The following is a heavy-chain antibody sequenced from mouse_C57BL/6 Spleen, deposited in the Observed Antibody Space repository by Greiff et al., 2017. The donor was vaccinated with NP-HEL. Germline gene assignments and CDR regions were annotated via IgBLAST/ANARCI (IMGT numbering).Heavy chain of an antibody. J-gene: IGHJ2*01. V-gene: IGHV1-53*01. CDR2: INPSNGGT. CDR1: GYTFTSYW. Sequence: QVQLQQPGTELVKPGASVKLSCKASGYTFTSYWMHWVKQRPGQGLEWIGNINPSNGGTNYNEKFKSKATLTVDKSSSTAYMELRSLTSEDSAVYYCTRTGKLRGFLDYWGQGTTLTVSS. CDR3: TRTGKLRGFLDY. D-gene: IGHD2-4*01.